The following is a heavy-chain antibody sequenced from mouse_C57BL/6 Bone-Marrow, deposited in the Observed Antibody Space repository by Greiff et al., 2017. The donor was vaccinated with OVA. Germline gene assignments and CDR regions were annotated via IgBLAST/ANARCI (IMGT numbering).Heavy chain of an antibody. Sequence: LQQSGGGLVQPGGSMKLSCVASGFTFSNYWMNWVRQSPEKGLEWVAQIRLESDNYATHYAESVKGRFTISRDDSKSSVYLQMNNLRAEETEIYYCTVDDGYYLYYYDYWGEGTTRSVSS. CDR2: IRLESDNYAT. CDR3: TVDDGYYLYYYDY. J-gene: IGHJ2*01. V-gene: IGHV6-3*01. D-gene: IGHD2-3*01. CDR1: GFTFSNYW.